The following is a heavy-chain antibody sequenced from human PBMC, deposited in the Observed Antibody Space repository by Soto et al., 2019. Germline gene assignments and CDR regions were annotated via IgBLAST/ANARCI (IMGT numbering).Heavy chain of an antibody. J-gene: IGHJ5*02. V-gene: IGHV3-53*01. CDR3: ARELPPDL. D-gene: IGHD2-15*01. CDR1: GFTVSSKY. CDR2: IWSAGLT. Sequence: GGSLRLSCAASGFTVSSKYMNWVRQAPGKGLEWVSIIWSAGLTYYTDSVRGRFTISRDISKNILFLQMNNLRAEDSAIYYCARELPPDLWGQGTLVTVSS.